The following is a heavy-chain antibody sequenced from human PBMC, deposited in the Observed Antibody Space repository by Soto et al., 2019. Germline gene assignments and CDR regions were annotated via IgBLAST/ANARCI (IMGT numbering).Heavy chain of an antibody. CDR2: ISHTGDT. CDR3: ARIVVGVTVDL. J-gene: IGHJ4*02. V-gene: IGHV4-61*01. D-gene: IGHD1-26*01. Sequence: ETLSLTCTVSDASVWSDSYFWTWIRQPPGKGLEWIAYISHTGDTNYNPSLKSRVTISIDTSRNQFSLTVTSVTAADTVVYFCARIVVGVTVDLWGQGSLVTVSS. CDR1: DASVWSDSYF.